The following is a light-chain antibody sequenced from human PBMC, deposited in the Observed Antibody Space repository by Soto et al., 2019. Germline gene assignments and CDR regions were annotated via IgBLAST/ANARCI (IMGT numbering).Light chain of an antibody. V-gene: IGKV3-11*01. CDR1: QTIDNT. Sequence: EIVMTQSPATLSLSPGERATLSCRASQTIDNTLAWYQRKPGQAPRLLIYDASNRATGIPARFSGSGSGTDFTLTISSLQSEDFAVYYCQQRSSWPLTFGGGTKVDIK. CDR3: QQRSSWPLT. J-gene: IGKJ4*01. CDR2: DAS.